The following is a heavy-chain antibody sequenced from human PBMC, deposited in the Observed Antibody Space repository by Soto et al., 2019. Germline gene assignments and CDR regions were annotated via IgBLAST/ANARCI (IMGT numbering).Heavy chain of an antibody. CDR3: VRDFWSGYYYFDF. CDR1: GFTFSDYA. CDR2: IRGSDGST. J-gene: IGHJ4*02. Sequence: VQLLESGGGLVQWGGSLRLSCAASGFTFSDYAMSWVRQAPGKGLEWVSGIRGSDGSTYYADSVKGRFIISRDNSKNTLYLQMNSLRAEDTAVYYCVRDFWSGYYYFDFWGQGTLVTVSS. V-gene: IGHV3-23*01. D-gene: IGHD3-3*01.